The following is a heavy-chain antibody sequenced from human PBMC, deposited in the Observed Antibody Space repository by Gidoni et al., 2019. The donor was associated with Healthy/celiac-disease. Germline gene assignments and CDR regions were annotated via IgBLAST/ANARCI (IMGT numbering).Heavy chain of an antibody. V-gene: IGHV3-21*01. CDR2: ISSSSSYI. J-gene: IGHJ4*02. CDR1: GFTFSSYS. CDR3: AREAWGSSGYYYLYFDY. D-gene: IGHD3-22*01. Sequence: EVQLVESGGGLVKPGGSLRLSCAASGFTFSSYSMNWVRQAPGKGLEWVSSISSSSSYIYYADSVKGRFTISRDNAKNSLYLQMNSLRAEDTAVYYCAREAWGSSGYYYLYFDYWGQGTLVTVSS.